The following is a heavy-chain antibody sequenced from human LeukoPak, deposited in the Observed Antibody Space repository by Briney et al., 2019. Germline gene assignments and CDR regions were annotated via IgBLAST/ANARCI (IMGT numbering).Heavy chain of an antibody. CDR2: INPSGGST. J-gene: IGHJ4*02. CDR3: ARDCREEYYFDY. CDR1: GYTFTSYY. D-gene: IGHD1-26*01. V-gene: IGHV1-46*01. Sequence: ASVKVSCKASGYTFTSYYIHWVRQAPGQGLEWMGIINPSGGSTSYAQKFQGRVTMTRDTSTSTVYMELSSLRSEDTAVYYCARDCREEYYFDYWGQGTLVTVSS.